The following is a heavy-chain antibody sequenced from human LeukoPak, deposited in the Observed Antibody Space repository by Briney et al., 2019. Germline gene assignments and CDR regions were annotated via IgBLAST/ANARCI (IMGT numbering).Heavy chain of an antibody. D-gene: IGHD5-18*01. CDR2: ISSSGSTI. J-gene: IGHJ4*02. CDR1: GFTFSDYY. Sequence: GGSLRLSCAASGFTFSDYYMSWIRQAPGKGLEWVSYISSSGSTIYYADSVKGRFTISRDNSKNTLNLQMNSLRGEDTAVYYCAKGQKQPDYWGQGTLVTVSS. CDR3: AKGQKQPDY. V-gene: IGHV3-11*01.